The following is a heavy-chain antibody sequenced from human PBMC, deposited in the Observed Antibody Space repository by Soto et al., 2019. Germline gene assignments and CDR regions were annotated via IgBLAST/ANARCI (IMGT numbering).Heavy chain of an antibody. V-gene: IGHV5-51*01. D-gene: IGHD2-2*01. CDR3: ARYCSSTSCHPRSYYYYGMDV. CDR1: GYSFTSYW. J-gene: IGHJ6*02. Sequence: GESLKISCKVSGYSFTSYWIGWVRQMPGKGLEWMGIIYPGDSDTRYSPSFQGQVTISADKSISTAYLQWSSLKASDTAMYYCARYCSSTSCHPRSYYYYGMDVWGQGTTVTVSS. CDR2: IYPGDSDT.